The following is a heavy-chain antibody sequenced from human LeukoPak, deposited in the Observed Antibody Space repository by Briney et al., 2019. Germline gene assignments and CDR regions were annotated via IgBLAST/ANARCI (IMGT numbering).Heavy chain of an antibody. CDR1: GFIFSSYG. CDR3: ASQHS. J-gene: IGHJ4*02. CDR2: IWYDGSNK. V-gene: IGHV3-33*01. Sequence: GGSLRLSCVASGFIFSSYGMHWVRQAPGKGLEWVAVIWYDGSNKYYADSVKGRFTISRDNSKNTLYLQMNSLRAEGTAVYYCASQHSWGQGTLVTVSS.